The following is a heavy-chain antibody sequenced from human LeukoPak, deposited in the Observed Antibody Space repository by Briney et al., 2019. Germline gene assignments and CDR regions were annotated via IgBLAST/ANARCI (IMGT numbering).Heavy chain of an antibody. D-gene: IGHD3-10*01. J-gene: IGHJ4*02. Sequence: PGGSLRLSCAASGFSFRSFWMSWVRQAPGKGLEWVASIKEDGSDKYYVESVKGRFTISRENARNSLYLQMNSLRAEDTAVYYCARVLWFGGIYYFDYWGQGTLATVSS. CDR3: ARVLWFGGIYYFDY. V-gene: IGHV3-7*04. CDR2: IKEDGSDK. CDR1: GFSFRSFW.